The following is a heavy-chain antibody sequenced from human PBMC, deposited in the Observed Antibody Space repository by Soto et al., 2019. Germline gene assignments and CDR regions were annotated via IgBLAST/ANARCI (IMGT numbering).Heavy chain of an antibody. D-gene: IGHD5-18*01. J-gene: IGHJ4*02. CDR2: IFYSGST. CDR1: GGSIRSYY. Sequence: SETLSLTCTVSGGSIRSYYWTWIRQPPGKGLEWLGYIFYSGSTFYNPSLKSRVTISIHTSKSQFSLQLTSVAAADTAVYYCARGAADTAMVDSWGQGTLVTVSS. V-gene: IGHV4-59*01. CDR3: ARGAADTAMVDS.